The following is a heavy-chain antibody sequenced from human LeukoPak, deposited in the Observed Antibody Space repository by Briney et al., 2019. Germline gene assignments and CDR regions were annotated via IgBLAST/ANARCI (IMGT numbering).Heavy chain of an antibody. CDR2: IYYSGST. CDR3: ARHPYCSGGSCYSNWFDP. J-gene: IGHJ5*02. Sequence: SETLSLTCTVSGDSINSLDLWSWIRQPPGKGLEWIGSIYYSGSTYYNPSLKSRVTISVDTSKNQFSLKLSSVTAADTAVYYCARHPYCSGGSCYSNWFDPWGQGTLVTVSS. D-gene: IGHD2-15*01. CDR1: GDSINSLDL. V-gene: IGHV4-39*01.